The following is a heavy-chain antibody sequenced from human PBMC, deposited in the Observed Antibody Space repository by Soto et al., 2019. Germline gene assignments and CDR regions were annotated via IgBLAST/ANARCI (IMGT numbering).Heavy chain of an antibody. CDR2: LSGTGSST. D-gene: IGHD3-10*01. Sequence: EVQLVESGGGLVQPGGSLRLSCAVSAASGFTFSNYAMSWVRQAPGKGLQWVSGLSGTGSSTYYADSVYGRFIISRDNSIITLYLQMNSLRDEDTAVYYCAKEAEMSVGYGMDVWGQGTTVTVSS. J-gene: IGHJ6*02. CDR3: AKEAEMSVGYGMDV. V-gene: IGHV3-23*04. CDR1: GFTFSNYA.